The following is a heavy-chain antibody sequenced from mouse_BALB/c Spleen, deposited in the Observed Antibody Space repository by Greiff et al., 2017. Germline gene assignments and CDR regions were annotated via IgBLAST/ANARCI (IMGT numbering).Heavy chain of an antibody. Sequence: EVKLMESGGGLVKPGGSLKLSCAASGFTFSDYYMYWVRQTPEKRLEWVATISDGGSYTYYPDSVKGRFTISRDNAKNNLYLQMSSLKSEDTAMYYCAREYGNYDYAMDYWGQGTSVTVSS. V-gene: IGHV5-4*02. CDR3: AREYGNYDYAMDY. CDR1: GFTFSDYY. D-gene: IGHD2-10*02. CDR2: ISDGGSYT. J-gene: IGHJ4*01.